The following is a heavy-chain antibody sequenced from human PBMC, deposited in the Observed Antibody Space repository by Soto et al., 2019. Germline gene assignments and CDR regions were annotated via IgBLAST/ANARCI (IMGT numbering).Heavy chain of an antibody. Sequence: SETLSLTCALSSYSFGSGYWAWLRQSPGKGLEWFGTISQNGDSFYNPSLRSRVAMSIDASRNQFSLELTAVTAADTALYYCARELDPYYYDSSGYDPLFDYWGQGTLVTVSS. CDR2: ISQNGDS. CDR1: SYSFGSGY. CDR3: ARELDPYYYDSSGYDPLFDY. J-gene: IGHJ4*02. V-gene: IGHV4-38-2*02. D-gene: IGHD3-22*01.